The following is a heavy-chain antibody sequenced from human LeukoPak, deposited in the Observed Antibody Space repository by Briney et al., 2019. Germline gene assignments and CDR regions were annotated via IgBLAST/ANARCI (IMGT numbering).Heavy chain of an antibody. V-gene: IGHV1-18*01. CDR3: AGDGFRGPSDN. Sequence: ASVKVSCKASGYTSNSYSINWVRQAPGQGLEWMGSINAYNGNTNYAQKVQGRVTMTTDTSTSTAYMELRSLRSDDTALYYCAGDGFRGPSDNWGQGTLVTVSS. D-gene: IGHD3-16*01. J-gene: IGHJ4*02. CDR1: GYTSNSYS. CDR2: INAYNGNT.